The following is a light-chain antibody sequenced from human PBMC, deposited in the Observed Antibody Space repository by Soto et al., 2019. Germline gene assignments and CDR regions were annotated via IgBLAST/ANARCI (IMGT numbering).Light chain of an antibody. J-gene: IGKJ4*01. V-gene: IGKV3-11*01. CDR3: QQRGNWPLT. CDR2: DAS. CDR1: QGISSF. Sequence: EIVLTQSPATLSLSPGERATLSCRASQGISSFLAWYQHKPGQSPRLLIYDASNRATGIPARFSGSGSGTDCTLTISSLEPEDFAVYYCQQRGNWPLTFGGGTKVEIK.